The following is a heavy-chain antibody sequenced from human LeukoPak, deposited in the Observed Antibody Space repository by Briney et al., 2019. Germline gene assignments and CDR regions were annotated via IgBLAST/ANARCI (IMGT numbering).Heavy chain of an antibody. D-gene: IGHD5-18*01. CDR1: GFTFSSYW. J-gene: IGHJ4*02. V-gene: IGHV3-74*01. CDR2: INSDGSST. CDR3: ARGGEYNYGFFDY. Sequence: PGGSLRLSCAASGFTFSSYWMHWVSQAPGKRLVWVSRINSDGSSTSYADSVKGRFTISRDNAKNTLYLQMNSLRAEDTAVYYCARGGEYNYGFFDYWGQGTLVTVSS.